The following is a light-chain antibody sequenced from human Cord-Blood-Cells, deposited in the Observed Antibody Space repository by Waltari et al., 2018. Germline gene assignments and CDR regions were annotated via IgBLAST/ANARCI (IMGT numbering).Light chain of an antibody. V-gene: IGKV4-1*01. Sequence: DIVMTQSPESLAVSLGERATIKCKSSQSVLYSSNNKNYLAWYQQKPGQPPKLLIYWASTRESGVPDRFSGSGSVTDFTVTISSLQAEDVAVYYCQQYYSTPYTFGQGTKLEIK. CDR1: QSVLYSSNNKNY. J-gene: IGKJ2*01. CDR3: QQYYSTPYT. CDR2: WAS.